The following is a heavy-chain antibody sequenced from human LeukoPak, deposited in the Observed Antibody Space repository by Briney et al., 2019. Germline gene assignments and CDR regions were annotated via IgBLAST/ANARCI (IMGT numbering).Heavy chain of an antibody. CDR3: ARRGPGLWHLIDY. CDR2: INPNSGGT. D-gene: IGHD4/OR15-4a*01. J-gene: IGHJ4*02. Sequence: GASVKVSCKASGYTFTGYYMHWVRQAPGQGLEWMGRINPNSGGTNYAQKFQGRVTMTRDTSISTAYMELSRLRSDDTAVYYCARRGPGLWHLIDYWGQGTLVTVSS. CDR1: GYTFTGYY. V-gene: IGHV1-2*06.